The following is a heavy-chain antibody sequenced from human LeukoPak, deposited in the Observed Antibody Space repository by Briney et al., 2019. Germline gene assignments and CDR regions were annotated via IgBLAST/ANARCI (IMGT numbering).Heavy chain of an antibody. Sequence: SVKVSCKASGGTFSSYAISWVRQAPGQGLEWMGGIIPIFGTANYAQKLQGRVTMTTDTSTSTAYMELRSLRSDDTAVYYCARAHSWSSGYYCDYWGQGTLVTVSS. CDR1: GGTFSSYA. J-gene: IGHJ4*02. CDR2: IIPIFGTA. D-gene: IGHD3-22*01. V-gene: IGHV1-69*05. CDR3: ARAHSWSSGYYCDY.